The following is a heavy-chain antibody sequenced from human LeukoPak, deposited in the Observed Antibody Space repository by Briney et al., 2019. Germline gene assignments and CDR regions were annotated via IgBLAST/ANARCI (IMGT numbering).Heavy chain of an antibody. V-gene: IGHV3-15*07. CDR1: GFTFNNYA. Sequence: GGSLRLSCAAAGFTFNNYAMNWVRQAPGRGLEWVGCIKSETAGGTTDFAAPVKGRFTISRDDSKNTLFLQLNSLTSDDTAVYYCAQGSGQYFYYWGQGTLVTVSS. J-gene: IGHJ4*02. CDR3: AQGSGQYFYY. D-gene: IGHD2-15*01. CDR2: IKSETAGGTT.